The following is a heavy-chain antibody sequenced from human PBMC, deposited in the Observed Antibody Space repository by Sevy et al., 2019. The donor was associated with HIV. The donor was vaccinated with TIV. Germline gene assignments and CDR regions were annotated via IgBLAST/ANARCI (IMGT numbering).Heavy chain of an antibody. D-gene: IGHD1-1*01. Sequence: GGSLRLSCAATGFTFSSYVMSWIRQAPGKGLEWVSGISGSGVSTYYADSVRGRFTISRDNSRNTLYLQMNSLGAEDTAIYYCAHGRGYTTPRVFDFWGQGTPVTVSS. CDR2: ISGSGVST. J-gene: IGHJ4*02. CDR1: GFTFSSYV. V-gene: IGHV3-23*01. CDR3: AHGRGYTTPRVFDF.